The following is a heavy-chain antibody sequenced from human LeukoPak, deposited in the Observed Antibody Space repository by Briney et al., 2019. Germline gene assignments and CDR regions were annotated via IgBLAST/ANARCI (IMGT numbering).Heavy chain of an antibody. D-gene: IGHD1-26*01. J-gene: IGHJ5*02. CDR1: GFTFSSYA. V-gene: IGHV3-23*01. Sequence: GGSLRLSCAASGFTFSSYAMSWVRQAPGKGLEWVSAISGSGGSTYYADSVKGRFTISRDNSKNTVYLQMNSLRAEDTAVYYCARGREGAFNWFDPWGQGTLVTVSS. CDR2: ISGSGGST. CDR3: ARGREGAFNWFDP.